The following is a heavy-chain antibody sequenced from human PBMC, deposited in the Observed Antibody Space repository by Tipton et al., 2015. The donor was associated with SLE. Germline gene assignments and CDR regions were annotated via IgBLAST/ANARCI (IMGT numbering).Heavy chain of an antibody. J-gene: IGHJ3*02. CDR3: AKDRPYYDYVWGSLDI. V-gene: IGHV3-23*01. CDR1: GFTFSSYA. Sequence: SLRLSCAASGFTFSSYAMSWVRQAPGKGLEWVSGISGSGGSTDYADSVKGRFTISRDNSKNTLYLQMNSLRAEDTAVYYCAKDRPYYDYVWGSLDIWGQGTMVTVSS. D-gene: IGHD3-16*01. CDR2: ISGSGGST.